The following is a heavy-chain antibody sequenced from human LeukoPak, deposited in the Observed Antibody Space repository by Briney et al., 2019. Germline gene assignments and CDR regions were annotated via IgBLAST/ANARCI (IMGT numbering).Heavy chain of an antibody. J-gene: IGHJ4*02. CDR3: ARRVVVASTSLGDFDY. Sequence: GESLKISCKGSGYSFTSYWIGWVRQMPGKGLEWMGIIYPGDSDTRYSPTFQGQVTISADKSISTTYLQWRSLKASDTAMFFCARRVVVASTSLGDFDYWGQGTLVTVSS. D-gene: IGHD2-15*01. V-gene: IGHV5-51*01. CDR2: IYPGDSDT. CDR1: GYSFTSYW.